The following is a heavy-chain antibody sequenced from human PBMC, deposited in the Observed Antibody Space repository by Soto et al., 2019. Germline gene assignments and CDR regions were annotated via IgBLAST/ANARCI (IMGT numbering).Heavy chain of an antibody. J-gene: IGHJ4*02. CDR2: ISASGDNT. V-gene: IGHV3-23*01. CDR3: AKAPGASGYSGVDY. CDR1: GFTFSSYA. D-gene: IGHD2-15*01. Sequence: PGGSLRLSCAASGFTFSSYAMNWVRQAPGKGLEWASVISASGDNTYYADSVKGRFTISRDDSKNTLYLQMNTLRAEDTAIYYCAKAPGASGYSGVDYWGQGTLVTVSS.